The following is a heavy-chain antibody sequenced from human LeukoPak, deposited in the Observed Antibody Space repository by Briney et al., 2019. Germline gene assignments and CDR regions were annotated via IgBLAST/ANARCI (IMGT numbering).Heavy chain of an antibody. J-gene: IGHJ4*01. V-gene: IGHV3-23*01. D-gene: IGHD6-6*01. Sequence: GGSLTLPCPPSGFTFTSLAMSWARQAPGRGREWVSAISGSGGSTSYAHSVKGRLTIYRVNSKTRLYLQMNRLRAEDPAVYYGANADRIAAPSEPYYWGQGTLVTVS. CDR3: ANADRIAAPSEPYY. CDR2: ISGSGGST. CDR1: GFTFTSLA.